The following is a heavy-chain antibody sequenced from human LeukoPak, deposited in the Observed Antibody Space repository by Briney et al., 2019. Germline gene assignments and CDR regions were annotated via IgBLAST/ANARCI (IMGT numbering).Heavy chain of an antibody. CDR2: SRNKENRYST. J-gene: IGHJ4*02. V-gene: IGHV3-72*01. D-gene: IGHD2-15*01. CDR1: GFSFSVYY. CDR3: VREYFGGYDY. Sequence: GGSLRLSCAASGFSFSVYYMAWVRQAPGKGLEWVGLSRNKENRYSTEYGASVKGKVTISRDDSKNLMYLEMKSLKSEDTAVYYCVREYFGGYDYWGQGTLVTVSS.